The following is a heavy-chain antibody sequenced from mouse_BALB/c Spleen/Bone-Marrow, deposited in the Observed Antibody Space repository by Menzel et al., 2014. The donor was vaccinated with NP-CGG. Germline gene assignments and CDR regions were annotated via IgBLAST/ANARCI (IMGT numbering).Heavy chain of an antibody. V-gene: IGHV5-6*01. J-gene: IGHJ4*01. CDR3: TRRGSTIITSCYPMDY. Sequence: EVKLVESGGDLVKPGGSLKLSCAASGFTFSNYGMSWVRQTPDKRLEWVATINSDGTYTYYPDSVKGRFTISRDNAKNNNFQQKSSLKREDTATYYCTRRGSTIITSCYPMDYWGQGTSVTVSS. CDR1: GFTFSNYG. CDR2: INSDGTYT. D-gene: IGHD2-4*01.